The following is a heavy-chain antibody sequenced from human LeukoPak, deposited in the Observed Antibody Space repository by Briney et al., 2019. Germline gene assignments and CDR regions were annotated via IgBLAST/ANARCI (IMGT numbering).Heavy chain of an antibody. CDR3: ASSLYSGSYYDY. CDR1: GFTFSSYT. V-gene: IGHV3-21*01. D-gene: IGHD1-26*01. J-gene: IGHJ4*02. Sequence: GGSLRLSCAASGFTFSSYTMNWVRRAPGKGLEWVSSISSSSSYIYYADSVKGRFTISRDNAKNSLYLQMNSLRAEDTAVYYCASSLYSGSYYDYWVQGTLVTVSS. CDR2: ISSSSSYI.